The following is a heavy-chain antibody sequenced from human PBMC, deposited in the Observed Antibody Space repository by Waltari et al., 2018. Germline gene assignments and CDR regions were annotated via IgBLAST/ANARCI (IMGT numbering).Heavy chain of an antibody. J-gene: IGHJ5*02. CDR1: GVSMRNVLYS. CDR2: IFHSGSA. CDR3: ATYTA. V-gene: IGHV4-39*01. Sequence: QMQLQESGPGLVKPSETLALTCTVYGVSMRNVLYSFGWFRQPPGKGLEWIAGIFHSGSASYNPSLESRFTISVDTSRNQLSLTLTSVTATDTAMYYCATYTAWGQGTLVTVSS.